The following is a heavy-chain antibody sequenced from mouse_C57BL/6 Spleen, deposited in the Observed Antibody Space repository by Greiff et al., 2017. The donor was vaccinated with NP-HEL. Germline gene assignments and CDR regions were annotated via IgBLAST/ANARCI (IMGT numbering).Heavy chain of an antibody. V-gene: IGHV1-22*01. CDR1: GYTFTDYN. CDR2: INPNNGGT. D-gene: IGHD2-4*01. CDR3: ARDGGYYDYDGFAY. J-gene: IGHJ3*01. Sequence: EVQLQQSGPELVKPGASVKMSCKASGYTFTDYNMHWVKQSHGKSLEWIGYINPNNGGTSYNQKFKGKATLTVNKSSSTAYMELRSLTSEDSAVYYCARDGGYYDYDGFAYWGQGTLVTVSA.